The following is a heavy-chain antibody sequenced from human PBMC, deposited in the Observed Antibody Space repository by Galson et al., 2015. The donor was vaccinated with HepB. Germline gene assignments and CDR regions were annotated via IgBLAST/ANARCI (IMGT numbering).Heavy chain of an antibody. CDR1: GFTFSSYS. Sequence: SLRLSCAASGFTFSSYSMNWVRQAPGKGLEWVSYISSSSSTIYYADSVKGRFTISRDNAKNSLYLQMNSLRDEDTAVYYCARVRVAVAGYFDYWGQGTLVTVSS. CDR3: ARVRVAVAGYFDY. CDR2: ISSSSSTI. D-gene: IGHD6-19*01. J-gene: IGHJ4*02. V-gene: IGHV3-48*02.